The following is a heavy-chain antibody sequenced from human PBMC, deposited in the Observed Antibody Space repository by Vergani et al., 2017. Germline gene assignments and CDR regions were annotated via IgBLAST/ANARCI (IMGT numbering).Heavy chain of an antibody. CDR2: ISSSGSTI. CDR3: ARKHISNYYDSSGYYYMGYYYGMDV. CDR1: GFRFREHG. V-gene: IGHV3-48*04. Sequence: EVQLLESGGGSVQPGESLRLSCVASGFRFREHGMNWVRQAPGKGLEWVSYISSSGSTIYYADSVKGRFTISRDNAKNSLYLQMNSLRAEDTAVYYCARKHISNYYDSSGYYYMGYYYGMDVWGQRP. J-gene: IGHJ6*02. D-gene: IGHD3-22*01.